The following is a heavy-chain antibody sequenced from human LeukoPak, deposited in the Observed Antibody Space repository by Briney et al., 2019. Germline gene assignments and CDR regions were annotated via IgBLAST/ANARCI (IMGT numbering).Heavy chain of an antibody. J-gene: IGHJ4*02. CDR1: GGSISSSSYY. CDR3: ARRIGYCSSTSCYQIDY. D-gene: IGHD2-2*01. CDR2: IYYSGST. V-gene: IGHV4-39*01. Sequence: PSETLSLTCTVSGGSISSSSYYWGWIRQPPGKGLEWIGSIYYSGSTYYNPSLKSRVTISVDTSKNQFSLKLSSVTAADTAVYYCARRIGYCSSTSCYQIDYWGQGTLVTVSS.